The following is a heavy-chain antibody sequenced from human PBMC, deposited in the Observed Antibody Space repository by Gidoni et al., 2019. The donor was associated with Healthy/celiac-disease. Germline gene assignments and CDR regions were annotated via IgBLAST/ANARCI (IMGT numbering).Heavy chain of an antibody. CDR2: IKQDGSEK. V-gene: IGHV3-7*01. CDR1: GFTFSRYW. CDR3: ASSRYCSSTSCYVQGASYYFDY. Sequence: EVQLAEFGGGLVQPGGSLSLLCAASGFTFSRYWMSRVRQAPGKGLEWVANIKQDGSEKFYVDSVKGRFTISRDNAKNSLYLQMNSLRAEDTAVYYCASSRYCSSTSCYVQGASYYFDYWGQGTLVTVSS. D-gene: IGHD2-2*01. J-gene: IGHJ4*02.